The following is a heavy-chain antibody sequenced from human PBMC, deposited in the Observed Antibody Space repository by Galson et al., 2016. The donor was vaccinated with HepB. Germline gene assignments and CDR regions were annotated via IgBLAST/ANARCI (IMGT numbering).Heavy chain of an antibody. J-gene: IGHJ5*02. CDR3: ATARNHHYDDFWSPPSGS. D-gene: IGHD3-3*01. V-gene: IGHV3-30-3*01. CDR2: ISYDGSNT. CDR1: EFTFIDYP. Sequence: SLRLSCAASEFTFIDYPMHWVRQAPGKGLEWVAVISYDGSNTYYADSVKGRFNISRDNSRNTLWLQMNSLRAEDTAVYFCATARNHHYDDFWSPPSGSWGQGTLVTVSS.